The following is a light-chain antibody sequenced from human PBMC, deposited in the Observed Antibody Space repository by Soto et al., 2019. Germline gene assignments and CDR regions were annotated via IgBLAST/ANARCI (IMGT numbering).Light chain of an antibody. V-gene: IGLV2-14*01. CDR2: EVS. Sequence: QSALTQPASASGSPGQSITISCTGTTNDVGGYNYVSWYQQHPGKAPKLLIFEVSSRPSGVSNRSSGSKSGNTASLTISALQAEDEADYFCNSYTSSTSRPYVFGTGTKVTVL. J-gene: IGLJ1*01. CDR3: NSYTSSTSRPYV. CDR1: TNDVGGYNY.